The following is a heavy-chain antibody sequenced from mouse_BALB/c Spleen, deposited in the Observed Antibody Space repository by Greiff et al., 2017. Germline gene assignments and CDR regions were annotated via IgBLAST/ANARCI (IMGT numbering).Heavy chain of an antibody. V-gene: IGHV5-6-5*01. CDR3: AIEFGNNAMDY. D-gene: IGHD2-1*01. CDR2: ISSGGST. J-gene: IGHJ4*01. Sequence: EVKVVESGGGLVKPGGSLKLSCAASGFTFRSYAMSWVRQTPEKRLGWVASISSGGSTYYPDSVKGRFTISRDNARNILYLQMSSLRSDDTAMYYCAIEFGNNAMDYWGQGTSVTVSS. CDR1: GFTFRSYA.